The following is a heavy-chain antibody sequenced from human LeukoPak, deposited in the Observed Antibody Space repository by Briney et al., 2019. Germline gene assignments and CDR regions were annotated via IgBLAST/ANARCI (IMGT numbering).Heavy chain of an antibody. CDR3: TTEALDETTVTTFGY. Sequence: GGSLRLSCAASGFTFSNYGMHWVRQAPGKGLDWVAFIPYDGSNKFYADSVKGRFTISRDNSKNTLYLQMNSLKTEDTAVYYCTTEALDETTVTTFGYWGQGTLVTVSS. CDR2: IPYDGSNK. J-gene: IGHJ4*02. D-gene: IGHD4-17*01. V-gene: IGHV3-30*02. CDR1: GFTFSNYG.